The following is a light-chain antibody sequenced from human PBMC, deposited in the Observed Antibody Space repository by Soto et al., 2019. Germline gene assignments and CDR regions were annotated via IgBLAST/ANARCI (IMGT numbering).Light chain of an antibody. CDR1: QDISNY. CDR3: QQYDNLPPWT. V-gene: IGKV1-33*01. CDR2: DAS. Sequence: DIQMTQSPSSLSASVGDRVTITCQASQDISNYLNWYQQKPGKAPKLLIYDASNLETGVPSRFSGSGSWTDFTFTISSPQPEDIATDDCQQYDNLPPWTFGQGTKVEIK. J-gene: IGKJ1*01.